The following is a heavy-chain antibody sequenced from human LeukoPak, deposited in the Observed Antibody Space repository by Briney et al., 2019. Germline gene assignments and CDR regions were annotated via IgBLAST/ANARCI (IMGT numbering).Heavy chain of an antibody. CDR3: ARDTIPYCSGGSCSRWHY. V-gene: IGHV3-74*01. D-gene: IGHD2-15*01. J-gene: IGHJ4*02. Sequence: GGSLRLSCAGSGFTFSSYWMHWVRQAPGKGLVWVSRIHSDGSSTSYADSVKGRFTISRDNAKNTLYPQMNSLRVEDTAVYYCARDTIPYCSGGSCSRWHYWGQGTLATVSS. CDR2: IHSDGSST. CDR1: GFTFSSYW.